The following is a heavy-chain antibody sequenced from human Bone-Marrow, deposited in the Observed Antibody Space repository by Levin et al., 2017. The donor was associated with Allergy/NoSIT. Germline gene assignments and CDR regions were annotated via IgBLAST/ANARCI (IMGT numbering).Heavy chain of an antibody. CDR1: GTSFSGDY. D-gene: IGHD5-12*01. J-gene: IGHJ4*02. CDR3: ARHGPPLSGYGQSYHFDN. CDR2: THYSGIT. Sequence: MASETLSLTCSVSGTSFSGDYWSWVRQPPGKGLEWIGSTHYSGITNFHPSLKSGVILSVDTSKNQFSLKLTSVTDADTAVYYCARHGPPLSGYGQSYHFDNWGKGTLVTVSS. V-gene: IGHV4-59*08.